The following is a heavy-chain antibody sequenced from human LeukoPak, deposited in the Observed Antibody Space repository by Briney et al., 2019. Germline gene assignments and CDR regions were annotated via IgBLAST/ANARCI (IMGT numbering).Heavy chain of an antibody. J-gene: IGHJ4*02. V-gene: IGHV3-9*01. CDR2: ISWNSGSI. CDR1: GFTFDDYA. D-gene: IGHD3-22*01. Sequence: GGSLRLSCAASGFTFDDYAMHWVRQAPGKGLEWVSGISWNSGSIGYADSVKGRFTISRDNAKNSLYLQMSSLRAEDTALYYCAKDTGHTIVVVSVDYWGQGTLVTVSS. CDR3: AKDTGHTIVVVSVDY.